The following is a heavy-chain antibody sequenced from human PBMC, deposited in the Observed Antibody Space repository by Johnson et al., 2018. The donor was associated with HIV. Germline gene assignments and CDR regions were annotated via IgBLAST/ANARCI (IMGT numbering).Heavy chain of an antibody. Sequence: VQLVESGGAVVRPGGSLRLSCAASGFTFDDYGMSWVRQAPGKGLEWVSGISWNGGRTIYADSVKGRFTTSRDNSKNTLYLQMNSLRAEDTAVYYCAKGLNWGGDAFDIWGQGTMVTVSS. CDR1: GFTFDDYG. CDR3: AKGLNWGGDAFDI. J-gene: IGHJ3*02. V-gene: IGHV3-20*04. CDR2: ISWNGGRT. D-gene: IGHD7-27*01.